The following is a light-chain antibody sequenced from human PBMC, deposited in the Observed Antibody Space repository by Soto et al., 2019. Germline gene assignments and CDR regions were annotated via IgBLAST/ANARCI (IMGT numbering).Light chain of an antibody. CDR2: GAS. CDR1: QSVSSS. CDR3: QQYGSSPRLT. J-gene: IGKJ4*01. Sequence: EIVLTQSPGTLSLSPGERATLSCRASQSVSSSLAWYQQKPGQAPRLLIYGASKRATGIPDRFSGGGSGTDFTLTISRLEPEDVAVYYCQQYGSSPRLTFGGGTKVEIK. V-gene: IGKV3-20*01.